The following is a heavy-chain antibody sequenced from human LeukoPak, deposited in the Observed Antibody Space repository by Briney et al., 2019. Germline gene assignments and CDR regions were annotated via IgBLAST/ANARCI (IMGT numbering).Heavy chain of an antibody. CDR2: ISSSSSYI. CDR1: GFTFSSYG. V-gene: IGHV3-21*01. CDR3: ASSYSSGSLTDAFDI. D-gene: IGHD6-19*01. J-gene: IGHJ3*02. Sequence: PGGSLRLSCAASGFTFSSYGMHWVRQAPGKGLEWVSSISSSSSYIYYADSVKGRFTISRDNAKNSLYLQMNSLRAEDTAVYYCASSYSSGSLTDAFDIWGQGTMVTVSS.